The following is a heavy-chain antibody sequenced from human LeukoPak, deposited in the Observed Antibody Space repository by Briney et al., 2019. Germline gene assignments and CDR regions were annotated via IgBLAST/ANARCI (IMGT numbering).Heavy chain of an antibody. D-gene: IGHD3-22*01. CDR3: ATRPRSDYYFAIFDY. CDR2: IKHDGSEK. Sequence: GGSLRLSCAASGFMFSGFWMTWVRQAPGKGLEWVANIKHDGSEKNYVDSVKGRFTIARDNAKNSLYLQMNSLGGEDTAVYYCATRPRSDYYFAIFDYWGQGTLVTVSS. V-gene: IGHV3-7*01. J-gene: IGHJ4*02. CDR1: GFMFSGFW.